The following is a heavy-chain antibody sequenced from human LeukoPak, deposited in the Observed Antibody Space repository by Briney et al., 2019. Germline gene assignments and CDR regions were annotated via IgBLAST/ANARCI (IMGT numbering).Heavy chain of an antibody. CDR1: GVSISSSNSY. V-gene: IGHV4-39*07. Sequence: SETLSLTCTVSGVSISSSNSYWGWIRQPPGKGLEWIGSIYYSGNTYYNASLKSQVSISIDTSKNQFSLKLSSVTAADTAVYYCARVGSTSPYYYYYMDVWGKGTTVTVSS. CDR3: ARVGSTSPYYYYYMDV. J-gene: IGHJ6*03. CDR2: IYYSGNT. D-gene: IGHD2-2*01.